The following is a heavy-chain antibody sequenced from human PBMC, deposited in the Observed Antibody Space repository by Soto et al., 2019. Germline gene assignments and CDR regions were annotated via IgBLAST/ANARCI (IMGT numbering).Heavy chain of an antibody. CDR2: IIPIFGTA. V-gene: IGHV1-69*01. CDR1: GGTFSSYA. CDR3: ARGRLKGLWFGEYQPYFDY. J-gene: IGHJ4*02. D-gene: IGHD3-10*01. Sequence: QVQLVQSGAEVKKPGSSVKVSCKASGGTFSSYAISWVRQAPGQGLEWMGGIIPIFGTANYAQKFQGRVTITADESTSTAYMELISLRSEDTAVYYCARGRLKGLWFGEYQPYFDYWGQGTLVTVSS.